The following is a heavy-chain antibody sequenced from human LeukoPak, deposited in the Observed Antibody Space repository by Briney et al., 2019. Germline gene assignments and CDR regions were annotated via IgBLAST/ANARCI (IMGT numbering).Heavy chain of an antibody. CDR3: AQTHYDFWSGYYTVWFDP. V-gene: IGHV1-69*05. J-gene: IGHJ5*02. Sequence: EASVKVSCKASGGTFSSYAISWVRQAPGQGLEWMGRIIPIFGTANYAQKFQGRVTITTDESTSTAYMELSSLRSEDTAVYYCAQTHYDFWSGYYTVWFDPWGQGTLVTVSS. CDR1: GGTFSSYA. CDR2: IIPIFGTA. D-gene: IGHD3-3*01.